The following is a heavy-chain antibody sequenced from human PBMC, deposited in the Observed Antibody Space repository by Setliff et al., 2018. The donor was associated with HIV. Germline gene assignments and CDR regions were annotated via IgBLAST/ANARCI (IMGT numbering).Heavy chain of an antibody. CDR1: GYTFTSYY. J-gene: IGHJ5*02. V-gene: IGHV1-46*01. Sequence: GASVKVSCKASGYTFTSYYIHWVRQAPGQGLEWMGVIHPSGGSTSYAQSFQDRVTMTRDTSTSTVYMELSSLRSEDTAVYYCARVQYCSGGSCYGGEYWFDPWGQGVLVTVSS. CDR2: IHPSGGST. CDR3: ARVQYCSGGSCYGGEYWFDP. D-gene: IGHD2-15*01.